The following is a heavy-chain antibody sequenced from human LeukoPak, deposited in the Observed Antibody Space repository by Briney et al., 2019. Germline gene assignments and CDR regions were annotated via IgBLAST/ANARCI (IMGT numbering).Heavy chain of an antibody. Sequence: PGGSLRLSCAASGFTFSSYSMNWVRQAPGKGLEWVSFISSSSSYIYYADSVKGRFTISRDNAKNSLYLQMNSLRAEDTAVYYCAREPTNPGPYYYMDVWGKGTTVTVSS. D-gene: IGHD2-8*01. CDR2: ISSSSSYI. V-gene: IGHV3-21*01. J-gene: IGHJ6*03. CDR1: GFTFSSYS. CDR3: AREPTNPGPYYYMDV.